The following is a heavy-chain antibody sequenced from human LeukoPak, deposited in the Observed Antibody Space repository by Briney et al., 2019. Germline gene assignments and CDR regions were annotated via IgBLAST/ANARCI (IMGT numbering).Heavy chain of an antibody. CDR3: AKVAGDRMDY. CDR1: GYTFATYG. J-gene: IGHJ4*02. D-gene: IGHD6-13*01. CDR2: ISANTGKT. V-gene: IGHV1-18*01. Sequence: ASVKVSCKASGYTFATYGLCWVRQAPGHGLEWMGWISANTGKTDYARKFQGRVTMTTDTSTSTAYMELRSLRPDDTAVYYCAKVAGDRMDYWGQGTLLTVSS.